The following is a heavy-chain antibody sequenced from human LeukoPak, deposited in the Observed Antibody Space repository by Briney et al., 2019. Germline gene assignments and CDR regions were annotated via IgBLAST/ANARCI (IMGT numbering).Heavy chain of an antibody. V-gene: IGHV4-39*01. CDR1: GGSISSSSYY. CDR2: IYYSGST. CDR3: ARSYRPFDY. J-gene: IGHJ4*02. Sequence: SETLSLTCTVSGGSISSSSYYWGWIRQPPGKGLEWIGSIYYSGSTYYNPSLKSRVTISLDTSKNQFSLKLSSVTAADTAVYYCARSYRPFDYWGQGTLVTVSS. D-gene: IGHD1-1*01.